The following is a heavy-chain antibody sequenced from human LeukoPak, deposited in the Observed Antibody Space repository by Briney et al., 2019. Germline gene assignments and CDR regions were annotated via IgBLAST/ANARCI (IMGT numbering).Heavy chain of an antibody. D-gene: IGHD3-10*01. CDR2: ISGSGGST. V-gene: IGHV3-23*01. CDR3: AKDPSPITMVRGVNS. Sequence: GGSLRLSCAASGFTFSSYAMSWVRQAPGKGLEWVSAISGSGGSTYYADSVKGRFTISRDNSKNTPYLQMNSLRAEDTAVYYCAKDPSPITMVRGVNSWGQGTLVTVSS. J-gene: IGHJ4*02. CDR1: GFTFSSYA.